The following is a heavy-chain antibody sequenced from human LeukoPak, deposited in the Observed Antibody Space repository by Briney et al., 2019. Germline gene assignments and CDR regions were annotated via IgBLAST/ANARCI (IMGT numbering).Heavy chain of an antibody. CDR1: GGSISSYY. J-gene: IGHJ4*02. CDR3: ARGFARAEY. CDR2: IYYSGST. Sequence: SETLSLTCTVSGGSISSYYGSWIRQPPGKGLEWIGYIYYSGSTNYNTSLKSRVTISVDTSKNQFSLKLSSVTAADTAVYYCARGFARAEYWGQGTLVTVSS. V-gene: IGHV4-59*01.